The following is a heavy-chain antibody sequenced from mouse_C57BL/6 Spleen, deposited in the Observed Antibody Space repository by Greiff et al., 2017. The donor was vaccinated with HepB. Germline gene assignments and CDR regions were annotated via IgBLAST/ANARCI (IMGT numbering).Heavy chain of an antibody. D-gene: IGHD2-4*01. V-gene: IGHV1-54*01. CDR2: INPGSGGT. Sequence: QVQLQQSGAELVRPGTSVKVSCKASGYAFTNYLIEWVKQRPGQGLEWIGVINPGSGGTNYNEKFKGKATLTADKSSSTAYMQLSSLTSEDAAVYCCARVTMITDWYFDVWGTGTTVTVAS. CDR3: ARVTMITDWYFDV. CDR1: GYAFTNYL. J-gene: IGHJ1*03.